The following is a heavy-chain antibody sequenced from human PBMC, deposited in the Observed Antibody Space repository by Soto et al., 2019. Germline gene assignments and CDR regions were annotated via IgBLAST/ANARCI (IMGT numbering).Heavy chain of an antibody. J-gene: IGHJ4*02. CDR3: TTDPDWNDPRDDY. CDR2: IKSKTDGGTT. Sequence: EVQLVEPGGGLVKPGGSLRLSCAASGFTFSNAWMSWVRQAPGKGLEWVGRIKSKTDGGTTDYAAPVKGRFTISRDDSKNTLYLQMNSLKTEDTAVYYCTTDPDWNDPRDDYWGQGTLVTVSS. CDR1: GFTFSNAW. V-gene: IGHV3-15*01. D-gene: IGHD1-1*01.